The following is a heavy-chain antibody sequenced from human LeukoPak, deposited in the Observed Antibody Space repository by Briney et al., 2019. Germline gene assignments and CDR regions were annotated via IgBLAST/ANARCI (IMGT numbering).Heavy chain of an antibody. D-gene: IGHD2-2*01. CDR1: SGSISSSSYY. J-gene: IGHJ5*02. Sequence: PSETLSLTCTVSSGSISSSSYYWGWIRQPPGKGLEWIGSIYYSGSTYYNPSLKSRVTISVDTSKNQFSLKLSSVTAADTAVYYCARLSIEVVPASDWFDPWGQGTLVTVSS. CDR3: ARLSIEVVPASDWFDP. V-gene: IGHV4-39*01. CDR2: IYYSGST.